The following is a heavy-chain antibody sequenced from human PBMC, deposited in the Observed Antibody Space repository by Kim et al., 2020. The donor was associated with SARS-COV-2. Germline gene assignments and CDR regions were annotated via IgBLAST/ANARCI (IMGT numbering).Heavy chain of an antibody. J-gene: IGHJ6*02. CDR3: ARRLSSGWYYYYGMDV. V-gene: IGHV5-10-1*01. CDR2: IDPSDSYT. D-gene: IGHD6-19*01. CDR1: GYSFTSYW. Sequence: GESLKISCKGSGYSFTSYWISWVRQMPGKGLEWMGRIDPSDSYTNYSPSFQGHVTISADKSISTAYLQWSSLKASDTAMYYCARRLSSGWYYYYGMDVWGQGTTVTVSS.